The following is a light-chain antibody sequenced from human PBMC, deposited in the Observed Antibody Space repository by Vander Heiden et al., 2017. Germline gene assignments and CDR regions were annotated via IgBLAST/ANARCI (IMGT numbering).Light chain of an antibody. J-gene: IGKJ1*01. CDR3: QHRSGWLPGT. CDR1: QSVSSY. Sequence: IVLTQSPATLSLSPGEGATLSCRASQSVSSYLAWYQHKPGQAPRLLIYEASNRATGIPGRFSGTGSGTDFTLTISSLEPEDSAVYYCQHRSGWLPGTFGPGTKVEIK. CDR2: EAS. V-gene: IGKV3-11*01.